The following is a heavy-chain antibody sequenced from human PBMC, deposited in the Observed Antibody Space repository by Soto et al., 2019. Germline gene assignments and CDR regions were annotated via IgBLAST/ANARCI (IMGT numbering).Heavy chain of an antibody. CDR3: AKGKAYCGGDCYPLFDY. Sequence: GGSLRLSCAASGFTFSSYAMSWVRQAPGKGLEWVSAISGSGGSTYYADSVKGRFTISRDNSKNTLYLQMNSLRAEDTAVYYCAKGKAYCGGDCYPLFDYWGQGTLVTVSS. CDR1: GFTFSSYA. V-gene: IGHV3-23*01. CDR2: ISGSGGST. D-gene: IGHD2-21*02. J-gene: IGHJ4*02.